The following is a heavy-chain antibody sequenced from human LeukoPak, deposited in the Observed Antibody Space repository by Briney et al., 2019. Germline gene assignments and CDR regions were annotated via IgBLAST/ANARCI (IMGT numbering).Heavy chain of an antibody. CDR2: ISGSGSGT. D-gene: IGHD2-2*03. CDR1: GFTFSSYG. Sequence: GGSLRLSCAASGFTFSSYGMSWVRQAPGKGLEWVSGISGSGSGTYYADSVKGRFTISRDNSKNTLHLQMNSLRAEDTAVYYCATHGSAHYYMDVWGKGTTVTISS. CDR3: ATHGSAHYYMDV. V-gene: IGHV3-23*01. J-gene: IGHJ6*03.